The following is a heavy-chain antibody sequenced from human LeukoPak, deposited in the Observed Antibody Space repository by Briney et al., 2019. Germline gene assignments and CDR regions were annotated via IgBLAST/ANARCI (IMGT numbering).Heavy chain of an antibody. CDR1: RFTFSSYS. CDR2: ISSNSSTI. D-gene: IGHD1-26*01. Sequence: GGSLRLSCAESRFTFSSYSMNWVRQAPGKGLEWVSYISSNSSTIYYADSVKGRFTISRDNAKNSLYLQMNSLRAEDTAVYYCAIVGATHAAFDIWGQGTMVTVSS. CDR3: AIVGATHAAFDI. V-gene: IGHV3-48*01. J-gene: IGHJ3*02.